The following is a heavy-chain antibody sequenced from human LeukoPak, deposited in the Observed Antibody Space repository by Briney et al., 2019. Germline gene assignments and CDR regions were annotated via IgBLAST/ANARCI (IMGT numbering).Heavy chain of an antibody. D-gene: IGHD6-19*01. CDR2: ISGSGGST. CDR3: AKLGAVAGSRSELDY. CDR1: GFTFSSYA. J-gene: IGHJ4*02. V-gene: IGHV3-23*01. Sequence: GGSLRLSCAASGFTFSSYAMSWVRQAPGKGLEWVSAISGSGGSTYYADSVKGRFTISRDNSKNTLYLQMNSLRAEDTAVYYCAKLGAVAGSRSELDYWGQGTLVTVSS.